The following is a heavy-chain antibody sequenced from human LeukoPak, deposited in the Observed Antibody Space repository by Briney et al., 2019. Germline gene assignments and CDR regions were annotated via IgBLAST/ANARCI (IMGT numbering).Heavy chain of an antibody. D-gene: IGHD3-22*01. J-gene: IGHJ4*02. CDR2: ISYDGSNK. V-gene: IGHV3-30*04. CDR1: GFTFSSYA. Sequence: GRSLRLSCAASGFTFSSYAMHWVRQAPGKGLEWVAVISYDGSNKYYADSVKGRFTISRDNSKNTLYLRMNSLRAEDMAVYYCAREDSSGYSETFDYWGQGTLVTVSS. CDR3: AREDSSGYSETFDY.